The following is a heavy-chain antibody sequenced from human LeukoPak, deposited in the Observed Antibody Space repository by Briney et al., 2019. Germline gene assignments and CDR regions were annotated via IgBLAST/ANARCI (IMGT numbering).Heavy chain of an antibody. CDR2: ISYDGSNK. CDR1: GFTFSSYA. Sequence: GGSLRLSCAASGFTFSSYAMRWVRQAPGKGLEWVAVISYDGSNKYYADSVKGRFTISRDNSKNTLYLQMNSLRAEDTAVYYCARGRGWNYRWAIDYWGQGTLVTVSS. V-gene: IGHV3-30-3*01. D-gene: IGHD1-7*01. J-gene: IGHJ4*02. CDR3: ARGRGWNYRWAIDY.